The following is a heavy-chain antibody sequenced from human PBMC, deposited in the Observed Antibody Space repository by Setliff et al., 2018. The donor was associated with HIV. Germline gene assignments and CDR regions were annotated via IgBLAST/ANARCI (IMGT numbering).Heavy chain of an antibody. J-gene: IGHJ5*02. CDR3: AREGVPAAVMWFDP. D-gene: IGHD2-2*01. Sequence: SETLSLTCTVSGGSISSGSYYWSWIRQPAGKGLEWIGHIYTSGSTNYNPSLKSRVTMSVDTSKNQFSLKLRSVTASDTAVYYCAREGVPAAVMWFDPWGQGTLVTVSS. CDR1: GGSISSGSYY. CDR2: IYTSGST. V-gene: IGHV4-61*09.